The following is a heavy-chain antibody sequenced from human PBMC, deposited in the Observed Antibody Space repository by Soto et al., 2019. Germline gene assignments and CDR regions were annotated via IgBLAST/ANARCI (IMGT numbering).Heavy chain of an antibody. Sequence: QVLLVQSGDEVKKPGASVKVSCKASGYTFTNYGINWVRQAPGQGLEWMGWITPYNGNTNYAQKIQGRATMTTDTSRSTAFMELKSLTSDDTSLYYCVRVAYNGYEFDYWGQGTLVTVSS. CDR1: GYTFTNYG. CDR2: ITPYNGNT. J-gene: IGHJ4*02. CDR3: VRVAYNGYEFDY. D-gene: IGHD5-12*01. V-gene: IGHV1-18*01.